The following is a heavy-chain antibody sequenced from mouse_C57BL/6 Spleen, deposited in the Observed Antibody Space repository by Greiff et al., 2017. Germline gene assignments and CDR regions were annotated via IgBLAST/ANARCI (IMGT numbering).Heavy chain of an antibody. CDR3: ARGGVVTTVVAQGYFDY. V-gene: IGHV1-80*01. J-gene: IGHJ2*01. CDR1: GYAFSSYW. Sequence: VQLQQSGAELVKPGASVKISCKASGYAFSSYWMNWVKQRPGKGLEWIGQIYPGDGDTNYNGKFKGKATLTADKSSSTAYMQLSSLTSEDSAVYFWARGGVVTTVVAQGYFDYWGQGTTLTVSS. D-gene: IGHD1-1*01. CDR2: IYPGDGDT.